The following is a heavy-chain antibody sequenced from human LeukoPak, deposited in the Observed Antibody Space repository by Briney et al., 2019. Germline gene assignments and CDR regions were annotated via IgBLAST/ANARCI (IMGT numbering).Heavy chain of an antibody. D-gene: IGHD2-2*01. V-gene: IGHV4-59*01. CDR1: GGTFSSYY. J-gene: IGHJ4*02. CDR3: ASLYCSSTSCYFDY. CDR2: IYYSGST. Sequence: PAETLTLSCTASGGTFSSYYWSWVRQPPGKGLEWIGYIYYSGSTNYNPSLKSRVTISVDTSKNQFSLRLSSVTAADTAVFYCASLYCSSTSCYFDYWGQGALLTVSS.